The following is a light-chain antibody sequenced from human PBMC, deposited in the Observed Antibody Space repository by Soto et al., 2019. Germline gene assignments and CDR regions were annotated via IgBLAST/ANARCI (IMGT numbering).Light chain of an antibody. CDR3: QKYNSALQT. V-gene: IGKV1-5*01. CDR1: QSISSW. Sequence: DIQMTQSPSTLSASVGDRVTITCRASQSISSWLAWYQQKPGKAPKLLIYDASSLQSGVPSRFSGSGSGTDFTLTISSLQPEDVATYYCQKYNSALQTFGQGTKVDI. CDR2: DAS. J-gene: IGKJ1*01.